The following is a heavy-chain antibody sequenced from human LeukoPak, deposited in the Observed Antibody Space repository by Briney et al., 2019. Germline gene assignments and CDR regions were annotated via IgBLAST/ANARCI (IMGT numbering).Heavy chain of an antibody. CDR1: GFTFSSYS. Sequence: GGSLRLSCAASGFTFSSYSMNWVRQAPGKGLEWVSSISSSSSYIYYADSVKGRFTISRDNAKNSLYLQMNSLRAEDTAAYYCARGPLGIRYFDYWGQGTLVTVSS. J-gene: IGHJ4*02. CDR3: ARGPLGIRYFDY. V-gene: IGHV3-21*01. CDR2: ISSSSSYI. D-gene: IGHD3-16*01.